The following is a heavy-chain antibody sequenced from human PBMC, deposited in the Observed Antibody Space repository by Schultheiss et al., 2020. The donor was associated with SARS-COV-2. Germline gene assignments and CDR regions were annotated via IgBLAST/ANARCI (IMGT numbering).Heavy chain of an antibody. CDR2: IYYSGRT. J-gene: IGHJ4*02. CDR3: ATRQGGTTVVPPVGFDY. D-gene: IGHD4-23*01. Sequence: SETLSLTCTVSGGSISSGGYYWSWIRQHPGKGLEWIGYIYYSGRTYYNPSLKSRVTISVDTSKNQFSLKLSSVTAADTAVYYCATRQGGTTVVPPVGFDYWGQGTRVKVSS. V-gene: IGHV4-31*03. CDR1: GGSISSGGYY.